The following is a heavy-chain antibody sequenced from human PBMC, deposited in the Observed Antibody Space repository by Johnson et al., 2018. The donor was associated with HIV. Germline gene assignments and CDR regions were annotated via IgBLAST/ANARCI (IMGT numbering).Heavy chain of an antibody. V-gene: IGHV3-11*04. Sequence: QVRLVESGGGVVQPGGSLRLSCEASGFTFSDYYMSWIRQAPGKGLEWVSYISSSGSTIYYADSVKGRFTISRDNAKNSLYLQMNSLRAEDTAVYYCARDTYYYDSSGYLDAFDIWGQGTMVTVSS. CDR2: ISSSGSTI. CDR3: ARDTYYYDSSGYLDAFDI. J-gene: IGHJ3*02. CDR1: GFTFSDYY. D-gene: IGHD3-22*01.